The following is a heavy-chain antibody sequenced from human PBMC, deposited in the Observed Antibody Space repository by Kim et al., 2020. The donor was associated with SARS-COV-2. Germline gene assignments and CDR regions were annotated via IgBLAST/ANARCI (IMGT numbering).Heavy chain of an antibody. CDR2: ISGSGSYI. J-gene: IGHJ5*01. V-gene: IGHV3-21*01. D-gene: IGHD4-17*01. CDR1: GFTFNTYN. CDR3: ARDLMTTVTTGLGS. Sequence: GGSLRLSCEASGFTFNTYNMKWVRQAPGKGLEWVSSISGSGSYIYYADSVKGRFTISRDNAKNSLYLQMNSLRAEDTAVYYCARDLMTTVTTGLGSWGQGTLVTVSS.